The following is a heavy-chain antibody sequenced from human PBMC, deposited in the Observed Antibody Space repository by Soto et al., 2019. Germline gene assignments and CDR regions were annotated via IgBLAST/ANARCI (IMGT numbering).Heavy chain of an antibody. J-gene: IGHJ6*02. Sequence: EVQVVESGGGLVQPGGSLRLSCAASGFTFSSYWMTWVRQAPGKGLEWVANINQAGSQTYYVGSVKGRFTISRDDAKSSLYLQMNSLRVEETAVYYCEGQNAMDVWGQGTTVTVSS. CDR1: GFTFSSYW. V-gene: IGHV3-7*01. CDR2: INQAGSQT. CDR3: EGQNAMDV.